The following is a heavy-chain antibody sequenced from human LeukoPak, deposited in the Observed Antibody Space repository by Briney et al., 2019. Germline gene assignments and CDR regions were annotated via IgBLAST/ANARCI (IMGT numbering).Heavy chain of an antibody. CDR1: GGSFSGYY. J-gene: IGHJ4*02. CDR3: ARGALRYYYDSSGYFFFDY. Sequence: SETLSLTCAVYGGSFSGYYWSWIRQPPGKGLEWIGEINHSGSTNYNPSLKSRVTISVDTSKNQFSLKLSSATAADAAVYYCARGALRYYYDSSGYFFFDYWGQGTLVTVSS. D-gene: IGHD3-22*01. CDR2: INHSGST. V-gene: IGHV4-34*01.